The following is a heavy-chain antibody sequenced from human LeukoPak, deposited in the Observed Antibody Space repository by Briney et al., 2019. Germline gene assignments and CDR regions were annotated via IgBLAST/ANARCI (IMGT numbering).Heavy chain of an antibody. D-gene: IGHD5-12*01. CDR1: GGSISSYY. Sequence: SETLSLTCTVSGGSISSYYWSWIRQPAGKGLEWIGRIYTSGSTTYNPSLKRGVTMSVHTSKNQFSLKLRSVTGTDTGVYYCAREDSGYDYRYHGMDVWGQGTTVTVSS. J-gene: IGHJ6*02. V-gene: IGHV4-4*07. CDR3: AREDSGYDYRYHGMDV. CDR2: IYTSGST.